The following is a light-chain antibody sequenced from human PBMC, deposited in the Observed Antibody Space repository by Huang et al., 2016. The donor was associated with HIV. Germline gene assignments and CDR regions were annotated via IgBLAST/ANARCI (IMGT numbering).Light chain of an antibody. Sequence: EIVLTQSPATLSLSPGERATLSCWASQSVTDYLAWYQQKPGQAPRLLIYDVSNRATGVPARFSGSGSGTDFTLTISSLEPEDFAVYYCQQRANWPPLTFGGGTKVEIK. CDR2: DVS. J-gene: IGKJ4*01. CDR1: QSVTDY. CDR3: QQRANWPPLT. V-gene: IGKV3-11*01.